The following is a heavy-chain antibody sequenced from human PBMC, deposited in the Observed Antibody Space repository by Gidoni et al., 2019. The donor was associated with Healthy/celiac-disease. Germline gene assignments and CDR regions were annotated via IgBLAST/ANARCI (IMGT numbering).Heavy chain of an antibody. J-gene: IGHJ6*02. D-gene: IGHD3-3*01. CDR1: CGSISRGGYY. V-gene: IGHV4-31*03. CDR2: IYYSGST. CDR3: ARDSRTISKYGMDV. Sequence: QVQLHESGPGLVTPSQTLSLTCTFSCGSISRGGYYWSWIRQHPGKGLEWIGYIYYSGSTYYNPSLKSRVTISVDTSKNQFSLKLSSVTAADTAVYYCARDSRTISKYGMDVWGQGTTVTVSS.